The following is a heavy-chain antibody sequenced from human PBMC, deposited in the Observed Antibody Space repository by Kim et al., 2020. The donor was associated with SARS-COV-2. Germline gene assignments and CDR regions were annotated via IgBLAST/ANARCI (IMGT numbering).Heavy chain of an antibody. D-gene: IGHD2-2*01. V-gene: IGHV3-30*04. CDR2: ISYDGSNK. CDR3: ARGFGCSSTSCYAGEDY. CDR1: GFTFSSYA. J-gene: IGHJ4*02. Sequence: GGSLRLSCAASGFTFSSYAMHWVRQAPGKGLEWVAVISYDGSNKYYADSVKGRFTISRDNSKNTLYLQMNSLRAEDTAVYYCARGFGCSSTSCYAGEDYWGQGTLVTVSS.